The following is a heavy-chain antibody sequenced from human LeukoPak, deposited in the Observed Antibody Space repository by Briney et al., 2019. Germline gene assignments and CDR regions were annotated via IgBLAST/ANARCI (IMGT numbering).Heavy chain of an antibody. CDR1: GGSISSGGYY. Sequence: PSETLSLTCTVSGGSISSGGYYWSWIRQPPGKGLEWIGYIYYSGSTYYNPSLKSRVTISVDTSKNQFSLKLSSVTAADTAVYYCARDRVNYSTDVSYAFDIWGQGTMVTVSS. CDR2: IYYSGST. D-gene: IGHD2-21*01. CDR3: ARDRVNYSTDVSYAFDI. V-gene: IGHV4-31*03. J-gene: IGHJ3*02.